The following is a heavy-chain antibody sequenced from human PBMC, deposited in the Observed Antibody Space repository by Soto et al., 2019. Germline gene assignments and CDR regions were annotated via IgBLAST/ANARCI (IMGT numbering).Heavy chain of an antibody. D-gene: IGHD3-9*01. CDR1: GFTFRSYS. V-gene: IGHV3-48*01. J-gene: IGHJ4*02. CDR2: ISSSSSTI. CDR3: AREADILNWFHY. Sequence: PGGSLRLSCAASGFTFRSYSMNWVRQSPGKGLEWVSYISSSSSTIYYADSVKGRFTISRDNAKNSLYLQMNSLRAEDTAVYYCAREADILNWFHYWGQGTLVTVSS.